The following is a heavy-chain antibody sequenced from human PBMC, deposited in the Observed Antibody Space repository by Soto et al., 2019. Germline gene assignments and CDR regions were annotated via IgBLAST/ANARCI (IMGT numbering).Heavy chain of an antibody. CDR1: GYTFTSYG. CDR3: ARDEGRVGVVAAILFDY. J-gene: IGHJ4*02. Sequence: QVQLVQSGAEVKKPGASVKVSCKASGYTFTSYGISWVRQAPGQGLEWMGWISTYNGNTKYAQKLQGRVTMTTDTSTSTAYMELRSLRSDDTAVYYCARDEGRVGVVAAILFDYWGQGTLVTVSS. CDR2: ISTYNGNT. V-gene: IGHV1-18*01. D-gene: IGHD2-15*01.